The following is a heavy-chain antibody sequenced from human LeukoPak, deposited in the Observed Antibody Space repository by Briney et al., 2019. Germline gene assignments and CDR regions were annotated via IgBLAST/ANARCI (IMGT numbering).Heavy chain of an antibody. CDR1: GFTFSSYS. CDR3: ARDLFAYNIAAPSGFDY. D-gene: IGHD6-13*01. CDR2: ISSSSSYI. Sequence: GGSLRLSCAASGFTFSSYSMNWVRQAPGKGLEWVSSISSSSSYIYYADSVKGRFTISRDNAKNSLYLQMNSLRAEDTAVYYCARDLFAYNIAAPSGFDYWGQGTLVTVSS. J-gene: IGHJ4*02. V-gene: IGHV3-21*01.